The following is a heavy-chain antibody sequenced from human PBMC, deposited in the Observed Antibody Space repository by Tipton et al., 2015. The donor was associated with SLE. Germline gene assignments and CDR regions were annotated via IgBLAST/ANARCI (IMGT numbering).Heavy chain of an antibody. D-gene: IGHD4-11*01. V-gene: IGHV3-7*01. CDR3: AREDHSTYIY. CDR1: GFTSSSYW. J-gene: IGHJ4*02. CDR2: IKQDGSET. Sequence: GSLRLSCAASGFTSSSYWMSWVRQTPGKGLEWVTNIKQDGSETHYVDSVKGRFTISRDNAKNSLFLQMNSLRAEDTAVYYCAREDHSTYIYWGQGTLLTVSS.